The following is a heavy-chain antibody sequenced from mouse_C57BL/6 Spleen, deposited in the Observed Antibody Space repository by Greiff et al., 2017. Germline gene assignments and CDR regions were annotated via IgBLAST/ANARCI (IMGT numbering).Heavy chain of an antibody. J-gene: IGHJ2*01. CDR1: GYTFTDYE. CDR3: TINWAYYFDY. Sequence: QVQLKESGAELVRPGASVTLSCKASGYTFTDYEMHWVKQTPVHGLEWIGAIDPETGGTAYNQKFKGKAILTADKSASTAYMELRSLTSEDSAGYYCTINWAYYFDYWGQGTTLTVSS. CDR2: IDPETGGT. V-gene: IGHV1-15*01. D-gene: IGHD4-1*02.